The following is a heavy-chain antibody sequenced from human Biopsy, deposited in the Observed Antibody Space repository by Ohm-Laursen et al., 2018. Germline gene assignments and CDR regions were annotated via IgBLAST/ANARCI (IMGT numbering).Heavy chain of an antibody. V-gene: IGHV4-39*01. J-gene: IGHJ5*02. CDR2: IFYRGST. CDR1: DGSISNNNYY. CDR3: ARDYDTSGYYYVS. D-gene: IGHD3-22*01. Sequence: TLSLTRTVSDGSISNNNYYWGWIRQPPGKGLEWIGSIFYRGSTHYKPSLKSRVNISVDTSKNQFSLKLNSVTAADTAVYYCARDYDTSGYYYVSWGQGTLVTVSS.